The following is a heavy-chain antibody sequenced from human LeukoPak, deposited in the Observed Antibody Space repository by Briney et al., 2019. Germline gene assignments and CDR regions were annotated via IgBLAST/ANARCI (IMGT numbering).Heavy chain of an antibody. V-gene: IGHV3-21*01. CDR3: ARARSDDYGDYYDAFDI. J-gene: IGHJ3*02. D-gene: IGHD4-17*01. CDR2: ISSSSSYI. Sequence: GGSLRLSCAASGFTFRSYSMNWVRQAPGKGLVWVSSISSSSSYIYYANSVKGRFTISRDNAKNSLYLQMNSLRAEDTAVYYCARARSDDYGDYYDAFDIWGQGTMVTVSS. CDR1: GFTFRSYS.